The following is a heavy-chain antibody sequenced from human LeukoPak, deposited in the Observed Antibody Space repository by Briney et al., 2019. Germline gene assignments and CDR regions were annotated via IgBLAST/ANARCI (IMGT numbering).Heavy chain of an antibody. Sequence: SETLSLTCAVYGGSFSGYYWSWLRQPPGKGLEWIGEINHSGSTNYNPSLKSRVTISVDTSKNQSSLKLSSVTAADTALYNCPRVQVSAGLVGATTDAFDIWGQETMVTVSS. CDR3: PRVQVSAGLVGATTDAFDI. V-gene: IGHV4-34*01. CDR2: INHSGST. D-gene: IGHD1-26*01. CDR1: GGSFSGYY. J-gene: IGHJ3*02.